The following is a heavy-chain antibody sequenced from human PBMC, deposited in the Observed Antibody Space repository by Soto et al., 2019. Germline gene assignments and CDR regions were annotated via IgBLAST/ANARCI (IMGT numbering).Heavy chain of an antibody. CDR3: ARGLYYDILTGYSPSWFDP. CDR2: MNPNSGNT. Sequence: QVQLVQSGAEVKKPGASVKVSCKASGYTFTSYDINWVRQATGQGLEWMGWMNPNSGNTGYAQKFQGRVTMTRNTSISTAYMGLSSLRSEDTAVYYCARGLYYDILTGYSPSWFDPWGQGTLVTVSS. J-gene: IGHJ5*02. V-gene: IGHV1-8*01. D-gene: IGHD3-9*01. CDR1: GYTFTSYD.